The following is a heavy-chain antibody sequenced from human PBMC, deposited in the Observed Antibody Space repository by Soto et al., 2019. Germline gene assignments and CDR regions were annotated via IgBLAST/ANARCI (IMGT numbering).Heavy chain of an antibody. Sequence: GGSLRLSCAASGCTFSSCAMHWVRQAPGKGLKWVAVISYDGRNKYYADSVKGRFTVSRDNSKNTLYLQVNSLRAEDTAVYYCARDKRDLRFLEWSYYFDYWGQGTLVTVSS. CDR2: ISYDGRNK. CDR3: ARDKRDLRFLEWSYYFDY. J-gene: IGHJ4*02. D-gene: IGHD3-3*01. CDR1: GCTFSSCA. V-gene: IGHV3-30*04.